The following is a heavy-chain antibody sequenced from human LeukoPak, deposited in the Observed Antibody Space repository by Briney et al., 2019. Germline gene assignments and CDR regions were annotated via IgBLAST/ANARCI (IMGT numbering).Heavy chain of an antibody. CDR1: GFTFSNYI. D-gene: IGHD5-24*01. J-gene: IGHJ4*02. CDR2: VSGDGRST. CDR3: AKGITADGYNFGRGKDS. Sequence: PGGSLRLSCAASGFTFSNYIMSWVRLAPGEGLEWVSSVSGDGRSTYYTQSVEGRFTVSRDNSKNTLYLQLNSLRAEDTALYYCAKGITADGYNFGRGKDSWGQGTLVTVSS. V-gene: IGHV3-23*01.